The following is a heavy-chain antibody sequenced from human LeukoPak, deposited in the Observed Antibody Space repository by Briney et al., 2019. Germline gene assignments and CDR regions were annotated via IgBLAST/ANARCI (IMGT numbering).Heavy chain of an antibody. CDR2: TYYRSKWYN. V-gene: IGHV6-1*01. CDR1: GDSVSSNSAA. Sequence: SQTLSLTCAISGDSVSSNSAAWNWIRQSPSRGLEWLGRTYYRSKWYNDYAVSVKSRITINPDTSKNQFSLQLNSVTPEDTAVYYCARGVRYCSSTSCYPRDYYYYMDVWGKGTTVTVSS. D-gene: IGHD2-2*01. J-gene: IGHJ6*03. CDR3: ARGVRYCSSTSCYPRDYYYYMDV.